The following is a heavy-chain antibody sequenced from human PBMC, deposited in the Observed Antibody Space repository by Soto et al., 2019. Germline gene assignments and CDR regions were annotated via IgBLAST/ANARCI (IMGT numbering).Heavy chain of an antibody. V-gene: IGHV1-69*02. Sequence: ASVKVSCKASGGTFSSYTISWVRQAPGQGLEWMGRIIPILGIADCAQKFQGIVTITADKSTSTAYMELSSLRSEDTAVYYCASYFNYYDSSGYNLLPHDAFDIWGQGTMVTVSS. CDR1: GGTFSSYT. CDR3: ASYFNYYDSSGYNLLPHDAFDI. CDR2: IIPILGIA. D-gene: IGHD3-22*01. J-gene: IGHJ3*02.